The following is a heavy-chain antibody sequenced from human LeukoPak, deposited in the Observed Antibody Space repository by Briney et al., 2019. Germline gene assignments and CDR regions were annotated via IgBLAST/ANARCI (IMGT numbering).Heavy chain of an antibody. J-gene: IGHJ4*02. D-gene: IGHD2-2*01. Sequence: ASVKVSCKASGYTFTSYGISWVRQAPGQGLEWMGWISAYNGNTNYAQKLQGRVTMTTDTSTSTAYMELRSLRSDDTAVYYCARLPLVVVPAAIPDYWGQGTLVTVSS. CDR3: ARLPLVVVPAAIPDY. CDR1: GYTFTSYG. V-gene: IGHV1-18*01. CDR2: ISAYNGNT.